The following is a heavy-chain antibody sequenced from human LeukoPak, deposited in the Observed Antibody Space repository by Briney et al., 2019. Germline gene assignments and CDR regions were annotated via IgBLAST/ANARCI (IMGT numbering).Heavy chain of an antibody. CDR2: IYYSGST. CDR1: GGSISSYY. CDR3: ARGLSSGFYYYYYYMDV. D-gene: IGHD6-19*01. Sequence: SETLSLTCTVSGGSISSYYWSWIRQPPGKGLEWIGYIYYSGSTNYNPSLKSRVTISVDTSKNQLSLKLSSVTAADTAVYYCARGLSSGFYYYYYYMDVWGKGTTVTISS. V-gene: IGHV4-59*01. J-gene: IGHJ6*03.